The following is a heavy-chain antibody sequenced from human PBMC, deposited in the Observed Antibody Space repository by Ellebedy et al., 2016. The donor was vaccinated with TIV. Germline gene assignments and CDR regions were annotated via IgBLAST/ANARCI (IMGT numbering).Heavy chain of an antibody. CDR3: ARARIADRDFGN. V-gene: IGHV1-2*02. CDR1: GYTFTGHY. D-gene: IGHD6-13*01. Sequence: ASVKVSCXASGYTFTGHYMHWVRQALGQGLEWMGWINPNSGGTNYAQKFQGRVTMTRDTSISTAYMELRRLRSDDTAVYYCARARIADRDFGNWGQGTLVTVSS. J-gene: IGHJ4*02. CDR2: INPNSGGT.